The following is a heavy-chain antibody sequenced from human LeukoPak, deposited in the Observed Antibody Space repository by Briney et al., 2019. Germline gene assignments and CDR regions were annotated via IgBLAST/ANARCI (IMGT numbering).Heavy chain of an antibody. D-gene: IGHD3-16*01. Sequence: GGSLRLSCAASGFTFSSYEMNWVRQAPGKGLEWVSYISSSGSTIRYAGSVKGRFTISRDNAKNSLYLQMDSLRAEDTAVYHCARDLSYGLDYWGQGTLVTVSS. J-gene: IGHJ4*02. CDR2: ISSSGSTI. CDR1: GFTFSSYE. V-gene: IGHV3-48*03. CDR3: ARDLSYGLDY.